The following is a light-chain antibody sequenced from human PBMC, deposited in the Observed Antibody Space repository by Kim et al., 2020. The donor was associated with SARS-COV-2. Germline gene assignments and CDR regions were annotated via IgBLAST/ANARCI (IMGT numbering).Light chain of an antibody. CDR3: QQYGGTPRT. V-gene: IGKV3-20*01. Sequence: EIVLTQSPGTLSLSPGERATLSCRASQSVTSYLAWYQQRPGQAPRLIIYAASTRATGIPDRFSGNGSGADFTLTISRLEPEDFAVYYCQQYGGTPRTFGQGTKVDIK. J-gene: IGKJ1*01. CDR2: AAS. CDR1: QSVTSY.